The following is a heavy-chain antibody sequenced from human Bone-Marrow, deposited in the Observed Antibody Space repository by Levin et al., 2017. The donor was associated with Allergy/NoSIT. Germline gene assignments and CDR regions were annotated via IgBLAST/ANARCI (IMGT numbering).Heavy chain of an antibody. D-gene: IGHD5-24*01. CDR3: AKDYRLGGGYNPWYFDL. CDR2: ISWNSGDI. J-gene: IGHJ2*01. CDR1: GFTFDDYG. V-gene: IGHV3-9*01. Sequence: GGSLRLSCVVSGFTFDDYGMHWVRQTPGKGLEGVSGISWNSGDIGYADSVKGRFVISRDNAKNTLFLQMNSLRVEDTALYYCAKDYRLGGGYNPWYFDLWGRGSLVTVSS.